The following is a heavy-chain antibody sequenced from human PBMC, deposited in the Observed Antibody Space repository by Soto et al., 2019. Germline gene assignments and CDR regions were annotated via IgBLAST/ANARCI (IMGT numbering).Heavy chain of an antibody. D-gene: IGHD6-6*01. J-gene: IGHJ6*02. V-gene: IGHV1-69*01. CDR1: GGTFSSYA. Sequence: QVQLVQSGAEVKKPGSPVKVSCKASGGTFSSYAISWVRQAPGQGLEWMGGIIPIFGTANYAQKFQGRVTITADESTSTAYMELSSLRSEDTAVYYCARNGIAARMTQYYYYGMDVWGQGTTVTVSS. CDR3: ARNGIAARMTQYYYYGMDV. CDR2: IIPIFGTA.